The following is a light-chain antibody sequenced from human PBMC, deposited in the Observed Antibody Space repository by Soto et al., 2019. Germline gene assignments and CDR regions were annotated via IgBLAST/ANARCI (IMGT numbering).Light chain of an antibody. Sequence: EIVLTQSPGTLSLSPGERATLSCRASQSVSSSYLAWYQQKPGQAPRLLIYGASSRATGITDRFSGSGSGTDFTLTISRREPDDFAVYYCQQYGSSPNTFGQGNKLEIK. CDR3: QQYGSSPNT. CDR2: GAS. V-gene: IGKV3-20*01. CDR1: QSVSSSY. J-gene: IGKJ2*01.